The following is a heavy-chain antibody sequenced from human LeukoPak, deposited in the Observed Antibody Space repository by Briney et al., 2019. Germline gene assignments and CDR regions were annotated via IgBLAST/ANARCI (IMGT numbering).Heavy chain of an antibody. CDR3: ARPHYDSSGYYLDAFDI. V-gene: IGHV4-4*07. CDR1: GGSISRYY. Sequence: SETLSLTCTVSGGSISRYYWSWIRQPAGKGLEWIGRIYTSGSTNYNPSLKSRVTMSVDTSKNQFSLKLSSVTAADTAVYYCARPHYDSSGYYLDAFDIWGQGTMVTVSS. D-gene: IGHD3-22*01. CDR2: IYTSGST. J-gene: IGHJ3*02.